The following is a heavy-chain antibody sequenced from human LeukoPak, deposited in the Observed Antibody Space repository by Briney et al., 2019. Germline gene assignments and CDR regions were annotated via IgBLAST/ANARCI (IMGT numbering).Heavy chain of an antibody. CDR1: GYTLTELS. D-gene: IGHD4-23*01. J-gene: IGHJ4*02. V-gene: IGHV1-24*01. Sequence: ASVKVSCKVSGYTLTELSMHWVRQAPGKGLEWMGGFDPEDGETIYAQKFQGRVTMTEDTSTDTAYMELSSLRSEDTAVYYCAVPLGGNSAFDYWGQGTLVTVSS. CDR3: AVPLGGNSAFDY. CDR2: FDPEDGET.